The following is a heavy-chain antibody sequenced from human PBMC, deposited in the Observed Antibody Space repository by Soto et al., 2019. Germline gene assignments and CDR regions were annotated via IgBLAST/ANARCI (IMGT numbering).Heavy chain of an antibody. CDR3: ARAYYGDYPYFDY. Sequence: SETLSLTCAVSGGSISSGGYSWSWIRQPPGKGLEWIGYIYHSGSTYYNPSLKSRVTISVDTSKNQFSLKLSSVTAADTAVYFCARAYYGDYPYFDYWGQGTLVTVSS. CDR2: IYHSGST. V-gene: IGHV4-30-2*01. CDR1: GGSISSGGYS. D-gene: IGHD4-17*01. J-gene: IGHJ4*02.